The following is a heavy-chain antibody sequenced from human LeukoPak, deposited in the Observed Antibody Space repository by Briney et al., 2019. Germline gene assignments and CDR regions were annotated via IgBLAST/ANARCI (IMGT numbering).Heavy chain of an antibody. D-gene: IGHD3-3*01. J-gene: IGHJ4*02. Sequence: ASVKVSCKASGGTFSSYAISWVRQAPGQGLEWMGGIIAIFGTANYAQKFQGRVTITTDESTSTAYMELSSLRSEDTAVYYCAISEAIFGVVMPNFDYWGQGTLVTVSS. CDR3: AISEAIFGVVMPNFDY. V-gene: IGHV1-69*05. CDR1: GGTFSSYA. CDR2: IIAIFGTA.